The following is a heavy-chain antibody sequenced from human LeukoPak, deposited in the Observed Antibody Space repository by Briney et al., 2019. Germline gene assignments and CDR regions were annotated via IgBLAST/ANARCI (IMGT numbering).Heavy chain of an antibody. D-gene: IGHD5-12*01. CDR3: ARYSGYDSGPTGYFDY. CDR2: VKNRGDGRTT. J-gene: IGHJ4*02. Sequence: PGGSLRLSCVVSTFTKAWMNWVRQAPGKGLEWVGRVKNRGDGRTTDYADSVKGRFTISRDNSKNTLYLQMNSLRAEDTAVYYCARYSGYDSGPTGYFDYWGQGTLVTVSS. CDR1: TFTKAW. V-gene: IGHV3-15*07.